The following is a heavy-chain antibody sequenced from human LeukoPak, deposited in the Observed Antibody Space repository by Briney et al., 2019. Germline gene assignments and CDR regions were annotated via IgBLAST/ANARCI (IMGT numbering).Heavy chain of an antibody. J-gene: IGHJ4*02. CDR3: ARARPYCTNGACYRAYYFDY. CDR2: IKHDGSES. Sequence: GGSLRLSCAASGFTFSTYWMTWVRQAPGKGLEWVANIKHDGSESYYVDSVKGRFTISRDNSKNSLFLQMNSLRVEDTAVYYCARARPYCTNGACYRAYYFDYWGQGTLVTVSS. V-gene: IGHV3-7*04. CDR1: GFTFSTYW. D-gene: IGHD2-8*01.